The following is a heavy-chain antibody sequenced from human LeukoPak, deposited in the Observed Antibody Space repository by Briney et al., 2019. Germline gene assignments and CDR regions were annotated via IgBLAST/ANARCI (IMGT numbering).Heavy chain of an antibody. Sequence: SGTVACMATGSSFSSYAISLVRLAPGQELKWMGWINPNSGGTNYAQKFQDRVTVTRDTSISTAYMELSLLRSDDTAVYYCARGDYYGSGKVVAAWGQGTLVTVSS. CDR1: GSSFSSYA. V-gene: IGHV1-2*02. D-gene: IGHD3-10*01. J-gene: IGHJ5*02. CDR2: INPNSGGT. CDR3: ARGDYYGSGKVVAA.